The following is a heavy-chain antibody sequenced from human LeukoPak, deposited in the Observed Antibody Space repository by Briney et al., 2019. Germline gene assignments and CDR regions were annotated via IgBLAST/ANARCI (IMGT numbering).Heavy chain of an antibody. Sequence: PSDTLSLTCAVYGGSFSGYYWSWIRQPPGKGLEWIGEINHSGSTNYNPSLKSRVTISVDTSKNQFSLKLSSVTAADTAVYYCARNRLRRTDHYYYYYGMDVWGQGTTVTVSS. CDR1: GGSFSGYY. V-gene: IGHV4-34*01. J-gene: IGHJ6*02. CDR3: ARNRLRRTDHYYYYYGMDV. CDR2: INHSGST. D-gene: IGHD2-15*01.